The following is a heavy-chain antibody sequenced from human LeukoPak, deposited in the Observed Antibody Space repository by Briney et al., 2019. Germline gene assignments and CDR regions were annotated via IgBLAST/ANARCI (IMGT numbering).Heavy chain of an antibody. V-gene: IGHV1-2*02. J-gene: IGHJ6*02. CDR2: INPNSGGT. D-gene: IGHD3-10*01. CDR1: GYTFTGYY. Sequence: GASVKVSCKASGYTFTGYYMHWVRQAPGQGLEWMGWINPNSGGTNYAQKFQGRVTMTRDTSISTAYMELSRLRSDDTAVYYCARVFLWFGTVSPYGMDVWGQGTTVTVSS. CDR3: ARVFLWFGTVSPYGMDV.